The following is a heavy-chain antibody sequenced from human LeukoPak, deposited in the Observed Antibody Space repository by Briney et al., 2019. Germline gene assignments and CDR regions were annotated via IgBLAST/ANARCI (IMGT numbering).Heavy chain of an antibody. D-gene: IGHD6-13*01. CDR3: ARSSTTRGFDC. Sequence: GGSLRLSCAASGFTVSSNYMSWVRQAPGKGLEWVSVIYSGGSTYYADSVKGRFTISRDNSKNTLYLQMNSLRAEDTAVYYCARSSTTRGFDCWGQGTLVTVSS. CDR1: GFTVSSNY. CDR2: IYSGGST. V-gene: IGHV3-53*01. J-gene: IGHJ4*02.